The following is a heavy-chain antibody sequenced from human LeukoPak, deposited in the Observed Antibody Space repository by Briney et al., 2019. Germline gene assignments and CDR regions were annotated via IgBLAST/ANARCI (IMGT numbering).Heavy chain of an antibody. V-gene: IGHV4-39*01. J-gene: IGHJ4*02. CDR2: IYYSGSS. CDR3: ARHVSGSAMMHYFDY. CDR1: GFTFSSYSMN. D-gene: IGHD5-18*01. Sequence: GSLRLSCAASGFTFSSYSMNWVRQAPGKGLEWIGSIYYSGSSSYNPSLQSRVSISVDTSKNHISLKVFSLTAADTALYYCARHVSGSAMMHYFDYWGQGNLVTASS.